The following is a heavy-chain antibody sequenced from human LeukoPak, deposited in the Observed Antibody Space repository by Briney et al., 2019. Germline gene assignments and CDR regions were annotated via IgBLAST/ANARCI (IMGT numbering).Heavy chain of an antibody. V-gene: IGHV3-53*01. CDR1: GFAVSSSY. CDR3: VRHPSSFRSSWSYYYFYMDV. Sequence: PGGSLRLSCAASGFAVSSSYMSWVRQAPGKGLEWVSVLYSDGSTYYADSVKGRFTISRDNSKNTLDLQVNSLRAEDTAVYYCVRHPSSFRSSWSYYYFYMDVWGKGTTVTISS. J-gene: IGHJ6*03. D-gene: IGHD6-13*01. CDR2: LYSDGST.